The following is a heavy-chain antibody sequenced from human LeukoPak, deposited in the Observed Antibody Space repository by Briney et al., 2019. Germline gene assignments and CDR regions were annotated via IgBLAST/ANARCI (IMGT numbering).Heavy chain of an antibody. CDR2: IYYSGST. V-gene: IGHV4-59*08. Sequence: PSETLSLTCTVSGGSFRSYYWSWIRQPPGKGLEWIGYIYYSGSTNYNPSLKSRATISVDTSKNQFSLKPSSVTAADTAVYYCARHRLGHWYFDLWGRGTLVTVSS. D-gene: IGHD7-27*01. CDR1: GGSFRSYY. J-gene: IGHJ2*01. CDR3: ARHRLGHWYFDL.